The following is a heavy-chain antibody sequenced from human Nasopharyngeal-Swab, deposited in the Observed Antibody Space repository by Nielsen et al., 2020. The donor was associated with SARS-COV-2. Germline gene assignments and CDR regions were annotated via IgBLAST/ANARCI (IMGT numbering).Heavy chain of an antibody. J-gene: IGHJ4*02. Sequence: GVLKISCAASGFTFDDHSMHWVRPAPGKGLGWVSLITWNAGYTYYSDSVKGRFTISRDNSKKSLYLQMSSLRPEDTALYYCVKDMTLHTYGETHFDYWGQGTLVTVSS. V-gene: IGHV3-43D*03. CDR1: GFTFDDHS. CDR3: VKDMTLHTYGETHFDY. D-gene: IGHD5-18*01. CDR2: ITWNAGYT.